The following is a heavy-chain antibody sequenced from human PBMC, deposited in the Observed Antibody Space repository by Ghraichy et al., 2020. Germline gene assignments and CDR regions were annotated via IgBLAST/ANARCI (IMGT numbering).Heavy chain of an antibody. J-gene: IGHJ4*02. CDR1: GFTFSSYS. V-gene: IGHV3-48*01. CDR2: ISSSSSTI. D-gene: IGHD5-18*01. Sequence: GGSLRLSCAASGFTFSSYSMNWVRQAPGKGLEWVSYISSSSSTIYYADSVKGRFTISRDNAKNSLYLQMNSLRAEDTAVYYCARDDGYSYGYGSWYWGQGTLVTVSS. CDR3: ARDDGYSYGYGSWY.